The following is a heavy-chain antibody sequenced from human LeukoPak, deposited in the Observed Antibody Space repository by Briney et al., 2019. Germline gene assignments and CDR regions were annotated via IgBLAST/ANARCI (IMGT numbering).Heavy chain of an antibody. J-gene: IGHJ4*02. D-gene: IGHD6-19*01. CDR3: ATTVAGIGYYFDY. Sequence: GGSLRLSCAASGFTFSSYGMSWVRQAPGKGLEWVSYISSSGSTIYYADSVKGRFTISRDNAKNSLYLQMNSLRAEDTAVYYCATTVAGIGYYFDYWGQGTLVTVSS. V-gene: IGHV3-48*04. CDR2: ISSSGSTI. CDR1: GFTFSSYG.